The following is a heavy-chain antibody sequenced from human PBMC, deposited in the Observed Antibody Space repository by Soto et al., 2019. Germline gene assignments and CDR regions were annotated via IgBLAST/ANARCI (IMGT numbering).Heavy chain of an antibody. J-gene: IGHJ5*02. V-gene: IGHV3-15*07. CDR3: TTSNGDYVIREDWFDP. CDR2: IKSKTDGGTT. Sequence: GSLRLSCAASGFTFSNAWMNWVRQAPGKGLEWVGRIKSKTDGGTTDYAAPVKGRFTISRDDSKNTLYLQMNSLKTEDTAVYYCTTSNGDYVIREDWFDPWGQGTLVTVSS. D-gene: IGHD4-17*01. CDR1: GFTFSNAW.